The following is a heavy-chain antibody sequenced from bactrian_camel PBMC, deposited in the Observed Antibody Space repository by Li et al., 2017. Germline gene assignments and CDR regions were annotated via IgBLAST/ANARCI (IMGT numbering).Heavy chain of an antibody. Sequence: DVQLVESGGGLVQAGGSLRLSCAASGFTFSGYAMNWVRQAPGKGLEWVSVIYGSGGTTYYADSVKGRFTMSRDNAKNTVYLQMNSLQTEDTAVYYCTIGLYAGFGYGGQGTQVTVS. D-gene: IGHD1*01. CDR1: GFTFSGYA. V-gene: IGHV3S40*01. CDR2: IYGSGGTT. CDR3: TIGLYAGFGY. J-gene: IGHJ4*01.